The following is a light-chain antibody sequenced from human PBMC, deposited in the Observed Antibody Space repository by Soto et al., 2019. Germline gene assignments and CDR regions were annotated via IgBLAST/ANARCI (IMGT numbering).Light chain of an antibody. Sequence: IVLTHSPATLSVSAWERSTLSVSASQSVWGSHLAWYQHKPGQAPRLLIHGASTRATGVPARISGSGSGTEFTLTISSLQSEDFAVYYCQQFRNWPWTFGQGTKVDIK. V-gene: IGKV3D-15*01. CDR1: QSVWGSH. CDR3: QQFRNWPWT. CDR2: GAS. J-gene: IGKJ1*01.